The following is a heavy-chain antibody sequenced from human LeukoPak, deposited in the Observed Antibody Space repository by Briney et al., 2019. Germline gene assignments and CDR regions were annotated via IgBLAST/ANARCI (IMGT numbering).Heavy chain of an antibody. J-gene: IGHJ4*02. CDR3: ARPRREVAALDY. V-gene: IGHV5-51*01. D-gene: IGHD6-6*01. CDR1: GYSFTTHW. CDR2: IYPDDSDT. Sequence: PGVSLKISCKASGYSFTTHWIGWVRQKPGKGREWMGIIYPDDSDTRYSPSFQGQVNISADQSSNTTYLQWSSLKASDTAIYYCARPRREVAALDYWGQGTLVTVSS.